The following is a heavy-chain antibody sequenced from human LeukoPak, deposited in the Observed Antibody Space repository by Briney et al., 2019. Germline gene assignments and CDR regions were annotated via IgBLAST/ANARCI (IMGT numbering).Heavy chain of an antibody. CDR3: ARGHLPTPRSAMDV. V-gene: IGHV3-74*01. Sequence: GGSLRLSCAASGFTFSNAYMNWVRRAPGKGLVWVLRVNSDESIATYADSVNGRFTISRDNAKNTLYLQMKSLRAEDTAVYYCARGHLPTPRSAMDVWGQGTTVTVSS. CDR2: VNSDESIA. D-gene: IGHD3-3*02. J-gene: IGHJ6*02. CDR1: GFTFSNAY.